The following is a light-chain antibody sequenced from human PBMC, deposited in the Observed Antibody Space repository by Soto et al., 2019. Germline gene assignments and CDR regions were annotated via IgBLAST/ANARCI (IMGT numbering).Light chain of an antibody. Sequence: EIVLTQSPDTLSLSPGERATLSCRASQSVGSYLAWYQQKPGQAPRLLIYDASNRATGIPARFSGSGSGTDLTLTISSLEPEDFAVYYCQQRRNWPPVTFGGGTKVEIK. CDR2: DAS. CDR1: QSVGSY. CDR3: QQRRNWPPVT. V-gene: IGKV3-11*01. J-gene: IGKJ4*01.